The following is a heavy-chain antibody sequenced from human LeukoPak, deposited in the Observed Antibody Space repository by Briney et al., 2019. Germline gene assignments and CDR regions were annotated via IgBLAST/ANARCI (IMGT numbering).Heavy chain of an antibody. V-gene: IGHV4-4*09. CDR2: IYTSGST. J-gene: IGHJ6*03. D-gene: IGHD3-22*01. CDR3: ARRRYYYDSSGYMDV. CDR1: GGSISSYY. Sequence: KASETLSLTCTVSGGSISSYYWSWIRQPPGKGLEWIGYIYTSGSTNYNPSLKSRVTISVDTSKNQFPLKLSSVTAADTAVYYCARRRYYYDSSGYMDVWGKGTTVTVSS.